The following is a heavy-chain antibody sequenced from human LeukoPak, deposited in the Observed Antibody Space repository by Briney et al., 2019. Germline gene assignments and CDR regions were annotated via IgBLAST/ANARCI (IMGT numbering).Heavy chain of an antibody. D-gene: IGHD6-13*01. J-gene: IGHJ4*02. CDR2: VSDSGAET. V-gene: IGHV3-23*01. CDR1: GYTFSSYA. CDR3: AKRVHSTIWYAVFDY. Sequence: GGSLRLSCAASGYTFSSYALSWVRQAPGKGLEWVSAVSDSGAETYYADSVKGRFTISRDNSKNTLYLQMNSLRAEDTAVYYCAKRVHSTIWYAVFDYWGQGSLVTVSS.